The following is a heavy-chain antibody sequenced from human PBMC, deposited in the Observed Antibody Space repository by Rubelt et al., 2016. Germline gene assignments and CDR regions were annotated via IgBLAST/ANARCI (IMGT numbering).Heavy chain of an antibody. D-gene: IGHD6-25*01. CDR2: IYSSGST. CDR1: GGSISSYY. J-gene: IGHJ3*02. Sequence: QVQLQESGPGLVKPSETLSLTCTVSGGSISSYYWSWIRQPPGKGLEWIGSIYSSGSTYYNPSLKSRVTISVDTSRNQVSLSRTCVTTSDTAVYYCARGAALYLRSPFDIWRQGTMVTVSS. V-gene: IGHV4-59*05. CDR3: ARGAALYLRSPFDI.